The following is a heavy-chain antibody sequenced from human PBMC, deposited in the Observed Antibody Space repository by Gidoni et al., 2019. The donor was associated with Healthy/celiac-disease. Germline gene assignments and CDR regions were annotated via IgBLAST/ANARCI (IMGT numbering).Heavy chain of an antibody. J-gene: IGHJ4*02. D-gene: IGHD2-2*01. Sequence: QVQLVQSGAEVKKPGSSVTVSCKASGGTFSSCAISWVRQAPGQGLEWVGGIIPIFGTANYAQKFQGRVTITADESTSTAYMELSSLRSEDTAVYYCAREDCSSTSCRFDYWGQGTLVTVSS. CDR1: GGTFSSCA. CDR3: AREDCSSTSCRFDY. CDR2: IIPIFGTA. V-gene: IGHV1-69*01.